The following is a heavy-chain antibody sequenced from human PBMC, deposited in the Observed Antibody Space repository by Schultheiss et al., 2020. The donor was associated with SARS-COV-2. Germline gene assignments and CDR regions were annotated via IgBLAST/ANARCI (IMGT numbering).Heavy chain of an antibody. CDR3: ARDCDSGSYVPYYFDY. CDR1: GFTFSSYG. V-gene: IGHV3-7*01. J-gene: IGHJ4*02. Sequence: GESLKISCAASGFTFSSYGMHWVRQAPGKGLEWVANIKQDGSEKYYVDSVKGRFTISRDNAKNSLYLQMNSLRAEDTAVYYCARDCDSGSYVPYYFDYWGQGTLVTVSS. D-gene: IGHD1-26*01. CDR2: IKQDGSEK.